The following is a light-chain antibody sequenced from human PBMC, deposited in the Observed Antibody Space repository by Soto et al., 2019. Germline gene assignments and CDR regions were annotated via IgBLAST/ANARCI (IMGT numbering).Light chain of an antibody. V-gene: IGKV3-11*01. CDR2: DAS. J-gene: IGKJ4*01. Sequence: EIELTQSPATLSLSPGETATLSCRASQSVDKFLAWYQQKPGQAPRLLIYDASNRATGIPARFSGSGSGTDFTLTITSLEPEDFAVYYCQHRSNWPLTFGGGTKVEIK. CDR1: QSVDKF. CDR3: QHRSNWPLT.